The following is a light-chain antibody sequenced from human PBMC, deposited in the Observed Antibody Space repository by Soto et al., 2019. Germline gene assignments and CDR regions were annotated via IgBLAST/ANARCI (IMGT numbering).Light chain of an antibody. CDR3: QQYHNSLWT. CDR2: GAS. CDR1: QSVSSSY. V-gene: IGKV3-20*01. Sequence: EIVLTQSPATLSLSPGERATLSCRASQSVSSSYLAWYQQKPGQAPRLLIYGASNRATGIPDRFSGSGSGTDFTLTISRLEPEDFAVYYCQQYHNSLWTFGQGTKVDIK. J-gene: IGKJ1*01.